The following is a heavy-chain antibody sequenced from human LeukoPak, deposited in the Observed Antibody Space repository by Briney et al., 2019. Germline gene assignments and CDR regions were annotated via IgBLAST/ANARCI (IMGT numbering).Heavy chain of an antibody. J-gene: IGHJ4*02. CDR1: GYTFASYD. Sequence: ASVKVSCKASGYTFASYDINWVRQATGQGLEWMGWMNPNSDNTGYAQKFQGRVTMTRNTSISTAYMELSSLRSEDTAVYYCARSPSDILTGYYTVYFDYWGQGTLVTVSS. D-gene: IGHD3-9*01. V-gene: IGHV1-8*01. CDR3: ARSPSDILTGYYTVYFDY. CDR2: MNPNSDNT.